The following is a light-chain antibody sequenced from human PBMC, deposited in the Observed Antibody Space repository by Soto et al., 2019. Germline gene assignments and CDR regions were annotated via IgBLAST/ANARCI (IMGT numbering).Light chain of an antibody. J-gene: IGKJ4*01. CDR2: AAS. V-gene: IGKV1-9*01. CDR1: QGISSN. CDR3: QQVDSYPRT. Sequence: DIQLTQSPSFLSASVGDRVTITCRASQGISSNLAWYQQKPGKAPKLLTYAASTLQSGVPSRFSGSGSGTEFTLTISSLQPEDFATYYRQQVDSYPRTCGGGTKVEIK.